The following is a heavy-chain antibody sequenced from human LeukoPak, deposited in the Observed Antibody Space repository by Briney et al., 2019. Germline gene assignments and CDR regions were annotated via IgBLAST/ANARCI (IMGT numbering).Heavy chain of an antibody. CDR2: IIPMFGSA. J-gene: IGHJ6*03. CDR3: ARVGRSRGSLPNSYYYMDV. Sequence: SVKVSCKASGDIFNSYSISWVRQAPGQGLEWMGGIIPMFGSANYAQTFQDRVTITTDQSTSTAYMELSSLGSEDTAVYYCARVGRSRGSLPNSYYYMDVWGTGTTVTVSS. V-gene: IGHV1-69*05. CDR1: GDIFNSYS. D-gene: IGHD1-26*01.